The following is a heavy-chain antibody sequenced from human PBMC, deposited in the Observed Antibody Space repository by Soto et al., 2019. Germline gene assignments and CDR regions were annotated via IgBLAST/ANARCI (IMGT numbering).Heavy chain of an antibody. D-gene: IGHD5-12*01. CDR2: INPNGGVT. CDR3: AGESGGATATLDYYYFYMDV. Sequence: QVQLVQSGAKVRKPGASVTVSCRSSGDSFNDYYIHWVRQAPGQGFEWMGWINPNGGVTKYAQKFQGWVSMTRDTSIRTVYMQLSRLRSDDTAVYYCAGESGGATATLDYYYFYMDVWGTGTTVTVSS. CDR1: GDSFNDYY. V-gene: IGHV1-2*04. J-gene: IGHJ6*03.